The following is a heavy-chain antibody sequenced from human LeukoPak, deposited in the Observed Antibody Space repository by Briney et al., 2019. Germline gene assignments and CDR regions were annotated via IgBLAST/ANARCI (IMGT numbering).Heavy chain of an antibody. CDR2: FSRDGSST. CDR3: VKGSSSNSWYSAFGI. V-gene: IGHV3-64D*06. J-gene: IGHJ3*02. CDR1: GFTFSTYT. D-gene: IGHD6-13*01. Sequence: GGSLRLSCSASGFTFSTYTMHWVRQAPGKGLESVSAFSRDGSSTFYADSVKGRFSISRDNSQNTLYLQMSSLRPEDTAVYYCVKGSSSNSWYSAFGIWGHGTMVSVSS.